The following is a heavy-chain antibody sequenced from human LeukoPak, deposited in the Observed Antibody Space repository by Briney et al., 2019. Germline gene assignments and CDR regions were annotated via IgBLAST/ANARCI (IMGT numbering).Heavy chain of an antibody. Sequence: GGSLRLPCVASGFTFSRHWVSWVRQAPGKGLEWVASIKEDGSEKTYVDSVRGRFTISRDNAKNSLDLQMNSLRAEDTAVYYCVLDYAKSLYWGQGTLVTVSS. D-gene: IGHD4-17*01. CDR2: IKEDGSEK. V-gene: IGHV3-7*01. J-gene: IGHJ4*02. CDR3: VLDYAKSLY. CDR1: GFTFSRHW.